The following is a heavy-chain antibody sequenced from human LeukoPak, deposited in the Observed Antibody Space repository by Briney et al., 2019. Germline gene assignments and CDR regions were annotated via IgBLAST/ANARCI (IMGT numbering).Heavy chain of an antibody. Sequence: PSETLSLTCTVSGDSISNSYWTWIRQPPGRGLEWIGFIYSSGSTNYNPSLMSRVTISIDTSKSQFSLKLSSVTAADTAIYYCARGFGDGFSLVYWFDPWGQGTLVTVSS. CDR2: IYSSGST. CDR3: ARGFGDGFSLVYWFDP. CDR1: GDSISNSY. V-gene: IGHV4-59*01. D-gene: IGHD5-24*01. J-gene: IGHJ5*02.